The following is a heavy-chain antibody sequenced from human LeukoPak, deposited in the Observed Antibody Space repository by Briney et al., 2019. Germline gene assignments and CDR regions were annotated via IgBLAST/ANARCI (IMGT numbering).Heavy chain of an antibody. CDR1: GYTFTSYA. D-gene: IGHD6-13*01. J-gene: IGHJ4*02. CDR3: ARGYSSSWYDY. V-gene: IGHV1-3*01. Sequence: ASVKVSCKASGYTFTSYAMHWVRQAPGQRLEWMGWINAGNGDTKYSQKFQGRVTITRDTSASTAYMELSSLRSEDTAVYYCARGYSSSWYDYWGQGTLVTVSS. CDR2: INAGNGDT.